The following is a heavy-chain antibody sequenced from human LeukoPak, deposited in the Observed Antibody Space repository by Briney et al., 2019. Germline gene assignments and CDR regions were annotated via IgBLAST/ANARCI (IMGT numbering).Heavy chain of an antibody. V-gene: IGHV1-8*01. CDR2: MNPNSGNT. CDR1: GYTFTSYD. CDR3: ARGSFGYYYYYGMDV. D-gene: IGHD3-16*01. J-gene: IGHJ6*02. Sequence: GASVKVSCKASGYTFTSYDINWVRQATGQGLEWMGWMNPNSGNTGCAQKFQGRVTMTRNTSISTAYMELSSLRSEDTAVYYCARGSFGYYYYYGMDVWGQGTTVTVSS.